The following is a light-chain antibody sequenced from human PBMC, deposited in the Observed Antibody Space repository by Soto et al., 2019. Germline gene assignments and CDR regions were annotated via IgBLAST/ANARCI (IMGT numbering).Light chain of an antibody. CDR3: QTWGTGIVV. CDR2: LNSDGSH. V-gene: IGLV4-69*01. Sequence: QSVLTQSPSASASLGASVKLTCTLSSGHSNYAIAWHQQQPEKGPRYLMKLNSDGSHSKGDGIPDRFSGSSPGAERYLTISSLQSEDETDYYCQTWGTGIVVFGGGTKVTVL. J-gene: IGLJ2*01. CDR1: SGHSNYA.